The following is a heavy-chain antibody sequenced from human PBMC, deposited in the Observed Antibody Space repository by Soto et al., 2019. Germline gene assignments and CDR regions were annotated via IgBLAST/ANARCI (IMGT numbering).Heavy chain of an antibody. Sequence: EVQLVESGGGLVQPGRSLRLSCAASGFTFDDYAMHWVRQVPGKGLEWVSGINWNSGSIGYGDSVKGRFAISRDNAKNSLHLQINSLSGEDPAFYYCVKDESINWYSGHFRHWGQGTLVTVSS. CDR2: INWNSGSI. CDR1: GFTFDDYA. J-gene: IGHJ1*01. V-gene: IGHV3-9*01. D-gene: IGHD6-13*01. CDR3: VKDESINWYSGHFRH.